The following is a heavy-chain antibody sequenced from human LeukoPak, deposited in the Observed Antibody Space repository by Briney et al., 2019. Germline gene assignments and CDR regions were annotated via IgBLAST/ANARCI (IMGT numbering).Heavy chain of an antibody. J-gene: IGHJ4*02. CDR3: ARSKDILTGYCFDY. V-gene: IGHV4-39*07. CDR1: GGSIRSIGYY. D-gene: IGHD3-9*01. Sequence: SETLSLTCTVSGGSIRSIGYYWGWIRQPPGKGLEWIGSIYYSGGTYYTPSLKSRVTISVDTSKNQFSLKLSSVTAADTAVYYCARSKDILTGYCFDYWGQGTLVTVSS. CDR2: IYYSGGT.